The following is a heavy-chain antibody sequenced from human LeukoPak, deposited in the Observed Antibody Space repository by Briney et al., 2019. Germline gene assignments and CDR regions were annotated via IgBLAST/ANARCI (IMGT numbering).Heavy chain of an antibody. J-gene: IGHJ5*02. D-gene: IGHD5-12*01. CDR3: ANVVATYA. Sequence: GGSLRLSCAASGFTFSSYAMSWVRQAPGKGLEWVAFIRYDGSQKYYADSVKGRFTISRDNSKNTLYLEMNGLRRDDTTVYYCANVVATYAWGQGTLVTVSS. V-gene: IGHV3-30*02. CDR1: GFTFSSYA. CDR2: IRYDGSQK.